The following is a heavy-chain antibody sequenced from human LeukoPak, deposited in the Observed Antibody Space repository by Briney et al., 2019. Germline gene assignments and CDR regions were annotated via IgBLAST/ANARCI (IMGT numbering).Heavy chain of an antibody. CDR2: IWNDGSNK. J-gene: IGHJ4*02. D-gene: IGHD5-12*01. Sequence: GRSLRLSCAASGFTFSSYGMHWVRQAPGKGLECVAVIWNDGSNKYYADSVKARFTIPRENSKNTLYLQMNSLRAEDTAVYYCAREGDSGYDWFDYWGGGSMVTVS. CDR3: AREGDSGYDWFDY. CDR1: GFTFSSYG. V-gene: IGHV3-33*01.